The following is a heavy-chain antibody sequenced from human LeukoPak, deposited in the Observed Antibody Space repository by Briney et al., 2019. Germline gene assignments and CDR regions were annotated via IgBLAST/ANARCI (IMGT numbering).Heavy chain of an antibody. CDR2: ISSSSSTI. D-gene: IGHD4-23*01. CDR3: AKEYYGGAFDY. CDR1: GFTFSSYS. V-gene: IGHV3-48*04. Sequence: GGSLRLSCAASGFTFSSYSMDWVRQAPGKGLEWVSYISSSSSTIYYADSVKGRFTISRDNAKNSLYLQMNSLRAEDTAVYYCAKEYYGGAFDYWGQGTLVTVSS. J-gene: IGHJ4*02.